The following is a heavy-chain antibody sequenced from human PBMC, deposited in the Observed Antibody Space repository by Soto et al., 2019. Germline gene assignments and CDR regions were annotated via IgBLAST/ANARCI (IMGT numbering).Heavy chain of an antibody. CDR2: ITTDKGKT. V-gene: IGHV1-18*01. D-gene: IGHD1-7*01. CDR1: GYTFTNYG. J-gene: IGHJ4*02. Sequence: SVKVSCKTSGYTFTNYGISWVRQAPGQGLEWMGWITTDKGKTTYAQKFQGRVTMTTDTSTSTAYMELNSLRPDDTAMYYCARDGVSSTEYTWNYGTYFDYWGQGALVTVSS. CDR3: ARDGVSSTEYTWNYGTYFDY.